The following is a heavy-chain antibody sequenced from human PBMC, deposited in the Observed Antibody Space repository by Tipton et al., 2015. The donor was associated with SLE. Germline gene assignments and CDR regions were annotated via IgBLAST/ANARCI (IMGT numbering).Heavy chain of an antibody. CDR2: INHSGST. CDR3: ARGPGSSSSGHY. CDR1: GGSFSGYY. D-gene: IGHD6-6*01. Sequence: TLSLTCAVYGGSFSGYYWSWIRQPPGKGLEWIGEINHSGSTNYNPSLKSRVTISVDTSKNQFSLKLSSVTAADTAVYYCARGPGSSSSGHYWGQGTLVTVSS. V-gene: IGHV4-34*01. J-gene: IGHJ4*02.